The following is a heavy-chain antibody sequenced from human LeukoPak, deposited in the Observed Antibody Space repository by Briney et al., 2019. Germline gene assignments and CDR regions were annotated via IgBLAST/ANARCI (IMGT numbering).Heavy chain of an antibody. CDR2: ISSSGSTM. CDR1: GFIFSDYY. D-gene: IGHD6-13*01. CDR3: ARDYKSSWTFIFGGQFDY. Sequence: GGSLRLSCAASGFIFSDYYMSWIRQAPGKGLEWVSYISSSGSTMYYTDSVKGRFTISRDNAKDSLYLQMNSLRAEDTAVYYCARDYKSSWTFIFGGQFDYWGQGTLVTVSS. V-gene: IGHV3-11*01. J-gene: IGHJ4*02.